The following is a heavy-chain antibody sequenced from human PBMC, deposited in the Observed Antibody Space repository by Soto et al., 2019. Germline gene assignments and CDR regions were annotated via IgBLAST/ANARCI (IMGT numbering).Heavy chain of an antibody. CDR1: GGSISSGGYY. J-gene: IGHJ6*03. CDR2: IYYSGST. CDR3: ARKDSGYGDYMDV. Sequence: PSETLSLTCTVSGGSISSGGYYWSWIRQHPGKGLEWIGYIYYSGSTYYNPSLKSRVTMSVDTSENQFSLRLSSVTAADTAVYYCARKDSGYGDYMDVWGKGTTVPVSS. D-gene: IGHD5-12*01. V-gene: IGHV4-31*03.